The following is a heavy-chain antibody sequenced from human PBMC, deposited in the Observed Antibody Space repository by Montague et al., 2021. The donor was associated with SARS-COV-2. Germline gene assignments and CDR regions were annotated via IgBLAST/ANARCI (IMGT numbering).Heavy chain of an antibody. CDR1: GFTFSSYA. D-gene: IGHD3-10*01. CDR3: ARAAQKQYVLLWFGELLHDAFDI. J-gene: IGHJ3*02. Sequence: SLRLSCAASGFTFSSYAMHWVRQAPGKGLEWVAVISYDGSNKYYADSVKGRFTISRDNSKSTLYPQMNSLRAEDTAVYYCARAAQKQYVLLWFGELLHDAFDIWGQGTMVTVSS. CDR2: ISYDGSNK. V-gene: IGHV3-30-3*01.